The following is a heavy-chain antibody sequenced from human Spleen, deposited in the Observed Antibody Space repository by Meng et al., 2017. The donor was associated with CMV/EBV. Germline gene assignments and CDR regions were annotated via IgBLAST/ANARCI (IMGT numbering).Heavy chain of an antibody. J-gene: IGHJ4*02. D-gene: IGHD6-13*01. CDR3: ARGDYSSTLPFDY. Sequence: KASGYTFTGYYIPWVRQAPGQGLEWMGWIHPNSGGTNYAQKFQGRVTMTGDTSISTAYMELSRLRSDDTAVYYCARGDYSSTLPFDYWGQGTLVTVSS. CDR2: IHPNSGGT. V-gene: IGHV1-2*02. CDR1: GYTFTGYY.